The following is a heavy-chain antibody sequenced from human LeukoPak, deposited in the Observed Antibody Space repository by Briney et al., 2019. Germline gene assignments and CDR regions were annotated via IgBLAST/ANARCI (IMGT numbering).Heavy chain of an antibody. CDR3: ATDRSAFDI. CDR1: GFTFTNSW. Sequence: GWSLRLSCAASGFTFTNSWMTWVRQAPGKGLEWVANIKEDGTDKYYVDPVEGRFTISRDNAKNSLYLQMNGLRAEDTAVYYCATDRSAFDIWGQGTMVTVSS. J-gene: IGHJ3*02. V-gene: IGHV3-7*01. CDR2: IKEDGTDK.